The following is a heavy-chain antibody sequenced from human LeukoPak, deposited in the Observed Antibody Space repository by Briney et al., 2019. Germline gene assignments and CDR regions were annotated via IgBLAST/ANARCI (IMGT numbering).Heavy chain of an antibody. CDR1: GFTFSSYA. J-gene: IGHJ6*02. V-gene: IGHV3-30-3*01. CDR2: ISYDGSNK. Sequence: GGSLRLSCAASGFTFSSYAMHWVRQAPGKGLEWVAVISYDGSNKYYADSAKGRFTISRDNSKNSLYLQMNSLRDEDTAVYYCARDPRSGYPISYYYYGMDVWGQGTTVTVSS. D-gene: IGHD3-22*01. CDR3: ARDPRSGYPISYYYYGMDV.